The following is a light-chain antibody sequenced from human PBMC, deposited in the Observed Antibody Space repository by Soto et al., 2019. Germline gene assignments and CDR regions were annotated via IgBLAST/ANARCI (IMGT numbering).Light chain of an antibody. V-gene: IGLV7-46*01. CDR1: TGAVTSSHY. Sequence: QAVVTQEPSLTVSPGGTVTLTCGSTTGAVTSSHYPYWFQQKPGQAPRTLIYDTSNKHSWTPARFSGSLLGGKAALTLAGAQTDAEADYYCLLSYSGTSWVFGGGTKLTVL. J-gene: IGLJ3*02. CDR2: DTS. CDR3: LLSYSGTSWV.